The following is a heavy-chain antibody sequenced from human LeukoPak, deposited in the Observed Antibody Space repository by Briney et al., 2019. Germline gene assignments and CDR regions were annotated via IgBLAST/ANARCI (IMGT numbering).Heavy chain of an antibody. CDR1: GFTFSSYW. D-gene: IGHD6-19*01. CDR3: ARPSHDSGWCFPFDY. V-gene: IGHV3-7*01. Sequence: SGGSLRLSCAASGFTFSSYWMSWVRQAPGKGLEWVANIEQGGSEKYYVDSVKGRFTISRDNAKNSLYLQMNSLRAEDTAIYYCARPSHDSGWCFPFDYWGQGTLVTVSS. J-gene: IGHJ4*02. CDR2: IEQGGSEK.